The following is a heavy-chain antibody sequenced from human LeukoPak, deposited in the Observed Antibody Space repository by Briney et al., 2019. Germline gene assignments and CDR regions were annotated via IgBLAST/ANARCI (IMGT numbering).Heavy chain of an antibody. J-gene: IGHJ2*01. Sequence: PSETLSLTCAIYGGSFSGYYWSWIRQPPGKGLEWIGEINHSGSTNYNPSLKSRVTISVDTSKNQFSLKLSSVTAADTAVYYCARAREMATIYWYFDLWGRGTLVTVSS. V-gene: IGHV4-34*01. CDR3: ARAREMATIYWYFDL. D-gene: IGHD5-24*01. CDR2: INHSGST. CDR1: GGSFSGYY.